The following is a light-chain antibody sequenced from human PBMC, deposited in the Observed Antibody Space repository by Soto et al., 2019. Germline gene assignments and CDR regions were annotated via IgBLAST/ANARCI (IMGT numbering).Light chain of an antibody. CDR1: QSVSSY. CDR2: DAS. V-gene: IGKV3-11*01. CDR3: QQRSDWPPYT. J-gene: IGKJ2*01. Sequence: EIVLTQSPATLSLSPGERATLSCRASQSVSSYLAWYQQKPGQAPRLLIYDASNRATGIPARLSGSGSGTDFAPTFSSIATEDFAVSDGQQRSDWPPYTFGQGTKLEIK.